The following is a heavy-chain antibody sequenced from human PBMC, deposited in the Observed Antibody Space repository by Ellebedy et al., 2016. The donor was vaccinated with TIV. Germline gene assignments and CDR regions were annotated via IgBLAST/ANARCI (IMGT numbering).Heavy chain of an antibody. CDR3: ARDRWPYFFDC. Sequence: PGGSLRLSCAASGFSFSSYGMHWVRQAPGKGLELVAFIRSDGSNKYYTDSAEGRFTISRDSSKNILYLQTNSLRAEDTAVYYCARDRWPYFFDCWGQGTLVTVSS. CDR1: GFSFSSYG. CDR2: IRSDGSNK. J-gene: IGHJ4*02. V-gene: IGHV3-30*02. D-gene: IGHD4-23*01.